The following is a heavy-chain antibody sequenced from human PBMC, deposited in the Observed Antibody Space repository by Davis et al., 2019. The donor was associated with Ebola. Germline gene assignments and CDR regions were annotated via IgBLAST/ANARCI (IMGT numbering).Heavy chain of an antibody. V-gene: IGHV4-39*01. Sequence: PGGSLRLSCSVSGASISGISHYWGWIRQPPGKGLEWLGSLYYNGSPYYNPALKGRVTISVDASKDQFSLELTSVTAADTAVYYCASLDGIAVVINACWGQGILVTVSS. CDR1: GASISGISHY. CDR3: ASLDGIAVVINAC. J-gene: IGHJ4*02. D-gene: IGHD3-22*01. CDR2: LYYNGSP.